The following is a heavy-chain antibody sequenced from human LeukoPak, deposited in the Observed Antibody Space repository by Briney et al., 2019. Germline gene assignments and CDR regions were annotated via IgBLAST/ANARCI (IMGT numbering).Heavy chain of an antibody. D-gene: IGHD3-10*01. CDR3: ARDRGGVNDY. Sequence: AGGSLRLSCSASGFSFSTYGMTWVRQAPGKGLEWVANIKQDGTEIFYVDSVRGRFIISRDNAKNSLYLQMNSLRAEDTAVYYCARDRGGVNDYWGQGTLVTVSS. J-gene: IGHJ4*02. V-gene: IGHV3-7*03. CDR2: IKQDGTEI. CDR1: GFSFSTYG.